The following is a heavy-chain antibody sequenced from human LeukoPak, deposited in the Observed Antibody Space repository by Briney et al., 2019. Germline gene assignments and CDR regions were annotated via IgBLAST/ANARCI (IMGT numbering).Heavy chain of an antibody. V-gene: IGHV1-18*01. D-gene: IGHD1-14*01. CDR3: ARDYRPNYYYYMDV. Sequence: ASVKVSCKASGYTFTSYGISWVRQAPGQGLEWMGWISAYNGNTNYAQKPQGRVTMTTDTSTSTAYMELRSLRSDDPAVYYCARDYRPNYYYYMDVWGKRTTVTVSS. CDR2: ISAYNGNT. J-gene: IGHJ6*03. CDR1: GYTFTSYG.